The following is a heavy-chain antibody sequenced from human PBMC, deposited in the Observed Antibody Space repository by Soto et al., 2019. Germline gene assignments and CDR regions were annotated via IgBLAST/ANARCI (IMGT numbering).Heavy chain of an antibody. CDR2: INHSGST. D-gene: IGHD5-12*01. V-gene: IGHV4-34*01. J-gene: IGHJ6*03. CDR1: GGSFSGYY. CDR3: ASLTSGYDHYYMDV. Sequence: PSETLSLTCAVYGGSFSGYYWSWIRQPPGKGLEWIGEINHSGSTNYNPSLKSRVTISVDTSKNQFSLKLSSVTAADTAVYYCASLTSGYDHYYMDVWGKGTTVTVSS.